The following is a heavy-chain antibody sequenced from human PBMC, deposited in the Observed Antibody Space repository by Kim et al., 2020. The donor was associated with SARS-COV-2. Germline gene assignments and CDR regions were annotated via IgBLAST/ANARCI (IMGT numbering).Heavy chain of an antibody. V-gene: IGHV4-39*01. CDR3: AGLSVVASSDDS. J-gene: IGHJ4*02. Sequence: SETLSLTCSVSGGSISTRTYSWGWIRQPPGKGLEWIGNINYRGTTYYNLSLKSRVAISVDTSKNQFSLKLNSVTAADTAIYYCAGLSVVASSDDSWGQGTLVTVSS. CDR2: INYRGTT. CDR1: GGSISTRTYS. D-gene: IGHD2-15*01.